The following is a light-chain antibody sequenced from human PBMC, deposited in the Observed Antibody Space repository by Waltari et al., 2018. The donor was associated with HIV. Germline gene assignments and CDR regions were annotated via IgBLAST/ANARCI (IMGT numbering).Light chain of an antibody. CDR3: QQYNNWPQTWPPGT. Sequence: EVVMTQSPATVSVSPGERATLSCRASQSLSSNLAWYQQKPGQAPRPLIYGASTRAVGVPAMFSGSGSGTECTLTISSLQSEDFGVYYCQQYNNWPQTWPPGTFGQGTKVEIK. CDR1: QSLSSN. J-gene: IGKJ1*01. V-gene: IGKV3-15*01. CDR2: GAS.